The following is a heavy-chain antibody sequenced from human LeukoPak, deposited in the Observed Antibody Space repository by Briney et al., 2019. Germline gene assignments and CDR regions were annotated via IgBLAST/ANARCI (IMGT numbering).Heavy chain of an antibody. CDR3: ARVGGTYYDILTGYLTWYYFDY. D-gene: IGHD3-9*01. Sequence: SETLSLTCTVSGGSISSYYWSWIRQPAGKGLEWIGRFYTSGSTNYNPSLKSRVTMSVDTSKNQFSLKLSSVTAADTAVYYCARVGGTYYDILTGYLTWYYFDYWGQGTLVTVSS. J-gene: IGHJ4*01. V-gene: IGHV4-4*07. CDR2: FYTSGST. CDR1: GGSISSYY.